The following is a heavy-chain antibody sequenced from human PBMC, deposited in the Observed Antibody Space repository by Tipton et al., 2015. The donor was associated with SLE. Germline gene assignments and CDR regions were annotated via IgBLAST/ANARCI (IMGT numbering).Heavy chain of an antibody. J-gene: IGHJ4*02. CDR1: GGSISNYY. Sequence: VSGGSISNYYWHWIRQPAGMGLEWIGRIYPSGSANYNPSLKNRVTMSVDTSKNQFSLRLNSVTAADTAVYFCAASVVVAGVYFDHWGLGTLVTVSS. D-gene: IGHD6-19*01. CDR3: AASVVVAGVYFDH. V-gene: IGHV4-4*07. CDR2: IYPSGSA.